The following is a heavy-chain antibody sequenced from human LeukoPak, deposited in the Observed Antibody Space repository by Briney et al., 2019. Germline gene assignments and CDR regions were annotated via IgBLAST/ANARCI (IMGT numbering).Heavy chain of an antibody. CDR3: ARNKGWELPAELDS. Sequence: PGGSLRLSYAASGFTFKNSWMSWVRQAPGKGLQWVANINQDGGEKYYVDSVKGRFTISRDDAKTSVYLQMNSLRAKDTAFYYCARNKGWELPAELDSWGQGILVTVSS. J-gene: IGHJ4*02. CDR2: INQDGGEK. D-gene: IGHD2-15*01. V-gene: IGHV3-7*01. CDR1: GFTFKNSW.